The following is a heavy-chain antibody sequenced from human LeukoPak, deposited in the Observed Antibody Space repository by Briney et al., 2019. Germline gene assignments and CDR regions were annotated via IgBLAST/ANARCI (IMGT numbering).Heavy chain of an antibody. Sequence: VASVKVSCKASRGTFSSYAISWVRQAPGQGLEWMGRIIPILGIANYAQKFQGRVTITADKSTSTAYMELSSLRSEDTAVYYCARVRLSSTSSYYYGMDVWGQGTTVTVSS. D-gene: IGHD2-2*01. V-gene: IGHV1-69*04. CDR2: IIPILGIA. J-gene: IGHJ6*02. CDR3: ARVRLSSTSSYYYGMDV. CDR1: RGTFSSYA.